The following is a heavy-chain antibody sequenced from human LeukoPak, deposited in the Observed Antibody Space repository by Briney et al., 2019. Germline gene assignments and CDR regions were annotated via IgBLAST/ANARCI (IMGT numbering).Heavy chain of an antibody. V-gene: IGHV4-4*07. Sequence: PSETLSLTYSVYGGSFSGYYWSWIRQPAGKGLEWIGRIYTSGSTNYNPSLKSRVTISVDTSKNQFSLKLSSVTAADTAVYYCARLTVVVVAATPGAFDIWGQGTMVTVSS. CDR1: GGSFSGYY. CDR2: IYTSGST. CDR3: ARLTVVVVAATPGAFDI. J-gene: IGHJ3*02. D-gene: IGHD2-15*01.